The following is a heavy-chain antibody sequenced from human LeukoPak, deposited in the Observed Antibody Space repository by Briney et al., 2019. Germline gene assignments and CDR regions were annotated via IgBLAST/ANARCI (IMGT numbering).Heavy chain of an antibody. CDR1: GGTFSSXA. Sequence: SVKVSCKASGGTFSSXAXXXXRXXXXQGXXWXGXXIPIFGTANYAQKFQGRVTITADESTSTAYMELSSLRSEDTAVYYCARSSYYSGSYSGYGMDVWGQGTTVTVSS. J-gene: IGHJ6*02. CDR3: ARSSYYSGSYSGYGMDV. D-gene: IGHD3-10*01. CDR2: XIPIFGTA. V-gene: IGHV1-69*01.